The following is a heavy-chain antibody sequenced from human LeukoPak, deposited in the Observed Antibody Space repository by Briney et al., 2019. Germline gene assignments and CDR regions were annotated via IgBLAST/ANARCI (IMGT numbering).Heavy chain of an antibody. CDR2: ISRSSGHI. D-gene: IGHD2-8*01. CDR1: GFTFSYHT. V-gene: IGHV3-48*01. CDR3: ARDPPSCADGVCFSGLDL. J-gene: IGHJ5*02. Sequence: GGSLRLSCAASGFTFSYHTMNWVRQAPGRGLEWISYISRSSGHIHYADSVKGRFTTSRDNAKSSLYLQMNILGAEDTAVYYCARDPPSCADGVCFSGLDLWGQGTLVTVSS.